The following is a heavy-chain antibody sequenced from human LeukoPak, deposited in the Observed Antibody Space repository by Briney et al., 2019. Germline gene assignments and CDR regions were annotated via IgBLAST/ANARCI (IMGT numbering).Heavy chain of an antibody. CDR3: AKESGGYYDSSGYYCFDY. V-gene: IGHV3-23*01. Sequence: QSGGSLRLSCAASGFTFSSYAMSWVRQAPGKGLEWVSAISGSGGSRYYADSVKGRFTISRDNSRNTLYLQMNSLRAEDTAVCYCAKESGGYYDSSGYYCFDYWGQGTLVTVSS. J-gene: IGHJ4*02. CDR2: ISGSGGSR. CDR1: GFTFSSYA. D-gene: IGHD3-22*01.